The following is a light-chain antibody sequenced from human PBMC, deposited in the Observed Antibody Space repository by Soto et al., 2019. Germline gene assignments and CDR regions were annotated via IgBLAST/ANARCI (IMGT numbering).Light chain of an antibody. V-gene: IGKV3-20*01. CDR2: GAS. Sequence: PGDTATLSCRASESVASNYLAWYQQKPGQAPRLLVYGASTRATGIPDRFSGSGSGPDFTLSITRLQPEDCAVYFCQQYGSSPWTSGQGTKVEIK. J-gene: IGKJ1*01. CDR1: ESVASNY. CDR3: QQYGSSPWT.